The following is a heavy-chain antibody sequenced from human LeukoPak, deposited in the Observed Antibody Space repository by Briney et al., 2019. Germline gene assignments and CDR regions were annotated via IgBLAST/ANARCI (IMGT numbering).Heavy chain of an antibody. Sequence: KAGGSLRLSCAASGFTFSNAWMSWVRQAPGKGLEWVGRIKSKTDGGTTDYAAPVKGRFTISRDDSKNTLYLQMNSPKTEDTAVYYCTTDLSYCGGDCYLSDYWGQGTLVTVSS. J-gene: IGHJ4*02. V-gene: IGHV3-15*01. CDR2: IKSKTDGGTT. CDR1: GFTFSNAW. CDR3: TTDLSYCGGDCYLSDY. D-gene: IGHD2-21*02.